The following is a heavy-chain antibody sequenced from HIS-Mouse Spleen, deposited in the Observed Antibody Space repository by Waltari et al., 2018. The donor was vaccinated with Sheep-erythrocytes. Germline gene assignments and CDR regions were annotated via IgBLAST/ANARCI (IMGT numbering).Heavy chain of an antibody. D-gene: IGHD1-26*01. Sequence: CAASGFTFSSYSMNWVRQAPGKGLEWVSSISSSSSYIYYADSVKGRLTISRDNAKNSLYLQMNSLRAEDTAVYYCARVASGATFDYWGQGTLVTVSS. J-gene: IGHJ4*02. CDR2: ISSSSSYI. CDR3: ARVASGATFDY. CDR1: GFTFSSYS. V-gene: IGHV3-21*01.